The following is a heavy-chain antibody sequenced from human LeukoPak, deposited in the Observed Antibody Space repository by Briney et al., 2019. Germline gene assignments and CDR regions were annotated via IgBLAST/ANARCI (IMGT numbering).Heavy chain of an antibody. Sequence: SETLSLTCSVSGDYINSHYWTWIRQSSGRGLEWLGSIYYSGSTYYNPSLKSRVTISVDTSKNQFSLKLSSVTAADTAVYYCARSQGGSLYYYYYYYMDVWGKGTTVTVSS. V-gene: IGHV4-59*11. CDR3: ARSQGGSLYYYYYYYMDV. CDR1: GDYINSHY. D-gene: IGHD3-16*01. CDR2: IYYSGST. J-gene: IGHJ6*03.